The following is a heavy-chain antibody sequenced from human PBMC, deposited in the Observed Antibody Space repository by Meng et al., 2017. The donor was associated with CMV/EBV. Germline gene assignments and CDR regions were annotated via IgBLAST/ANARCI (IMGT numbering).Heavy chain of an antibody. CDR3: ARDDSSARLGY. V-gene: IGHV1-69*02. J-gene: IGHJ4*02. Sequence: KASGGTYRRYTISWVRQAPGQGLEWKGRINPIIGIANYAQKFQGRVTITADKSTSTAYMELSSLRSEDTAVYYCARDDSSARLGYWGQGTLVTVSS. CDR1: GGTYRRYT. CDR2: INPIIGIA. D-gene: IGHD3-3*01.